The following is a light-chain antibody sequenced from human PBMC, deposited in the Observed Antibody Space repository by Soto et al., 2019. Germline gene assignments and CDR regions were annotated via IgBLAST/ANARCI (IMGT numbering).Light chain of an antibody. CDR3: QQRSNSPLT. J-gene: IGKJ4*01. V-gene: IGKV3-11*01. Sequence: EIVLTQSPATLSLSPGERATLSCRASQSVSSYLAWYQQKPGQAPRLLIYDASSRATGIPARFSGSGSGTDFPLTISSLEPEDFAVYYCQQRSNSPLTFGGGTKVEIK. CDR2: DAS. CDR1: QSVSSY.